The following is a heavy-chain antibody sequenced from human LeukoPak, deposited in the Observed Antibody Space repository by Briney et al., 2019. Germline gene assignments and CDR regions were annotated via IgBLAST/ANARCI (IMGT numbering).Heavy chain of an antibody. CDR3: ARGGWNDVGDYYYYMDV. V-gene: IGHV3-53*01. CDR1: GFSIRTYY. Sequence: GGSLRLSCAASGFSIRTYYMSWVRQVPGKGLEWVSVIYSGGTIRYADPVKGRFTFSRDNFKDTLNLQMNSLRADDTAVYYCARGGWNDVGDYYYYMDVWGKGTTVTVSS. J-gene: IGHJ6*03. CDR2: IYSGGTI. D-gene: IGHD1-1*01.